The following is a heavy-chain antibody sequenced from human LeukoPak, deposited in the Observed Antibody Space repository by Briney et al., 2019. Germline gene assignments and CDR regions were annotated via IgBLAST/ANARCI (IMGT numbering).Heavy chain of an antibody. CDR3: ARVGIVAAEKGWFDP. V-gene: IGHV1-18*04. J-gene: IGHJ5*02. CDR2: ISAYNGNT. CDR1: GYTFTGYY. D-gene: IGHD6-13*01. Sequence: ASVKVSCKASGYTFTGYYMHWVRQAPGQGLEWMGWISAYNGNTNYAQKLQGRVTMTTDTSTSTAYMELRSLRSDDTAVYYCARVGIVAAEKGWFDPWGQGTLVTVSS.